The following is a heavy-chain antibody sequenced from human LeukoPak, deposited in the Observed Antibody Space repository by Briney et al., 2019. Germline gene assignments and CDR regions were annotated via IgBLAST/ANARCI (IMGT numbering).Heavy chain of an antibody. CDR2: INARGDT. D-gene: IGHD2-15*01. CDR1: ARSPNIIY. CDR3: SIGEGQAARVYNWFDP. Sequence: PSETLSLTCAVDARSPNIIYWDCNRQPPGKGLEWIGEINARGDTNYNPSLKSRFTISVDTSKTQFSLRLTSMIATDTAPYSCSIGEGQAARVYNWFDPWGPGTLVTVSS. J-gene: IGHJ5*02. V-gene: IGHV4-34*01.